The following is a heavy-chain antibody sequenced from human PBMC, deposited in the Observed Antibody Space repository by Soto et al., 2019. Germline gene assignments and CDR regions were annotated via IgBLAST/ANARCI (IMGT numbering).Heavy chain of an antibody. V-gene: IGHV3-48*02. J-gene: IGHJ6*02. CDR1: GFTFTTYS. Sequence: GGSLRLSCAASGFTFTTYSMNWVRQAPGKGLEWISYISRDSSTIYYAASVEGRFTVSKDNAKNSLYLQMNSLRDEDTAVYYCERYGAALDMDVWGQRSTVPVS. D-gene: IGHD6-6*01. CDR3: ERYGAALDMDV. CDR2: ISRDSSTI.